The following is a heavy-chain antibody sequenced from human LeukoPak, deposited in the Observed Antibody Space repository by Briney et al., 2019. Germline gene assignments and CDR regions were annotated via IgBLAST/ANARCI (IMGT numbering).Heavy chain of an antibody. D-gene: IGHD3-3*01. CDR1: GFTFISYG. CDR3: AKVAYFGVVIYPFDY. V-gene: IGHV3-33*06. J-gene: IGHJ4*02. CDR2: IWYDGSNK. Sequence: GGFLRLSCAASGFTFISYGMHSARHAPGKGLDWVAVIWYDGSNKYYADSVNGRFTISRDNSKNTLYLQMNSLRSEDKAVYYCAKVAYFGVVIYPFDYWGQGTLVTVSS.